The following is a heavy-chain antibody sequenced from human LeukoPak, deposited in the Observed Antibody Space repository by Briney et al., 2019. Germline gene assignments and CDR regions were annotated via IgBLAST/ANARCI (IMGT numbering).Heavy chain of an antibody. CDR3: ARAPGWELLFSDY. Sequence: GRSLRLSCAASGFTFSSYWMSWVRQAPGKGLEWVANIKQDGSEKYYVDSVKGRFTISRDNAKNSLYLQMNSLRAEDTAVYYCARAPGWELLFSDYWGQGTLVTVSS. CDR1: GFTFSSYW. D-gene: IGHD1-26*01. J-gene: IGHJ4*02. CDR2: IKQDGSEK. V-gene: IGHV3-7*01.